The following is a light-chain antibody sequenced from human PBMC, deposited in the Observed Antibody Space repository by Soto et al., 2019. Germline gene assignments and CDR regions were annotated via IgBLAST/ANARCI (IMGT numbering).Light chain of an antibody. CDR2: TND. CDR1: SSNIGLNT. J-gene: IGLJ1*01. V-gene: IGLV1-44*01. Sequence: QSVLTQPPSASGTPGQRVTISCSGSSSNIGLNTVTWYQHLPRAAPKLLIYTNDQRPSGVPDRFSASKSGTAASLAISGLQSYDEADYYCVAWDDSLNGYVFGTGTKLTVL. CDR3: VAWDDSLNGYV.